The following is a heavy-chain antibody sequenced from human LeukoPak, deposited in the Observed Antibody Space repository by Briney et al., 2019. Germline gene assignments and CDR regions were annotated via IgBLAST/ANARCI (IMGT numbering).Heavy chain of an antibody. D-gene: IGHD3-9*01. J-gene: IGHJ4*02. V-gene: IGHV4-59*08. Sequence: SETLSLTCTVSGGSISSYYWSWIRQPPGKGLEWIGYIYYSGSTNYNPSLKSRVTISVDTSKNQFSLKLSSVTAADTAVYYCARIAGAYNYDILTGYYYFDYWGQGTLVTVSS. CDR1: GGSISSYY. CDR2: IYYSGST. CDR3: ARIAGAYNYDILTGYYYFDY.